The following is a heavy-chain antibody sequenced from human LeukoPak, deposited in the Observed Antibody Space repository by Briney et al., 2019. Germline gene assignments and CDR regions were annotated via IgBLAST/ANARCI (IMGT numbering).Heavy chain of an antibody. CDR1: GFTFSESW. Sequence: PGGSLRLSCVVSGFTFSESWMSWVRQAPGKGLGWVASLNLDGSDKYYVDSVKGRFTTSRDNAKNSLYLQMNSLRAEDTAVYYCARDSVNYYDSSGYSGGLDYWGQGTLVTVSS. J-gene: IGHJ4*02. CDR3: ARDSVNYYDSSGYSGGLDY. V-gene: IGHV3-7*03. D-gene: IGHD3-22*01. CDR2: LNLDGSDK.